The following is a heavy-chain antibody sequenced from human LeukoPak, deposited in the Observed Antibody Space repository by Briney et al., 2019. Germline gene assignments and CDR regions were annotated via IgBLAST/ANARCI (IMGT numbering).Heavy chain of an antibody. J-gene: IGHJ6*02. Sequence: GGSLRLSCAASGFTFSSYSMNWVRQAPGKGLEWVSSISSSSSYIYYADSVKGRFTISRDNAKNSLYLQMNRLRAEDTAVYYCARDRNSGYDFYYYGMDVWGQGATVTVSS. CDR1: GFTFSSYS. CDR2: ISSSSSYI. V-gene: IGHV3-21*01. D-gene: IGHD5-12*01. CDR3: ARDRNSGYDFYYYGMDV.